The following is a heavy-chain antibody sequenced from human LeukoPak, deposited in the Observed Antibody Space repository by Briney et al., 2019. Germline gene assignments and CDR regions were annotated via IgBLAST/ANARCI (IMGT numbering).Heavy chain of an antibody. Sequence: SETLSLTCTVSGVSITNYYWSWIRQPPGKGLEWIGNMYYSGSTNYNLSLKSRLTISVDTSKNQFSLRLTSVTAADTAVYYCARHQSVAEWGQGTLVAVSS. CDR2: MYYSGST. CDR3: ARHQSVAE. D-gene: IGHD6-19*01. V-gene: IGHV4-59*08. J-gene: IGHJ4*02. CDR1: GVSITNYY.